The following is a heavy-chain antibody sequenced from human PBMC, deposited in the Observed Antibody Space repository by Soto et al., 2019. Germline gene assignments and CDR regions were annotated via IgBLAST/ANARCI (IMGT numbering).Heavy chain of an antibody. Sequence: ASVKVSCKTSGYPFSNYYVSWVRLVPGQGLEWMGWISGHNGSTHYVQKFEDRVTMTTDTPTKTAYLSMRSLRSDDTAMYYCARVFDPMGYCSNTACRHWFDAWGQVTLVTVSS. D-gene: IGHD2-2*01. CDR2: ISGHNGST. V-gene: IGHV1-18*01. CDR1: GYPFSNYY. J-gene: IGHJ5*02. CDR3: ARVFDPMGYCSNTACRHWFDA.